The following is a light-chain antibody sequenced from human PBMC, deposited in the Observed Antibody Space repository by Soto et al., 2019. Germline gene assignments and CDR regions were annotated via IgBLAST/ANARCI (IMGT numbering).Light chain of an antibody. J-gene: IGKJ1*01. CDR2: DAS. Sequence: EIVLTQSPGTLSLSPGERATLSCRASLSVRSMYLAWYQQKPGQAPRLLIYDASSRATDIPDRFSGSGSGTDFTLTISRLEPEDFAIYYCQHYGNSLWTFGQGTKVIFK. CDR3: QHYGNSLWT. V-gene: IGKV3-20*01. CDR1: LSVRSMY.